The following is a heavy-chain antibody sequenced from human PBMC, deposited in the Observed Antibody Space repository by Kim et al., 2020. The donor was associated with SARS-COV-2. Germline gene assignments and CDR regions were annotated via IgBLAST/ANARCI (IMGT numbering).Heavy chain of an antibody. V-gene: IGHV1-69*13. CDR1: GGTFSSYA. J-gene: IGHJ4*02. D-gene: IGHD6-13*01. CDR2: IIPIFGTA. Sequence: SVKVSCKASGGTFSSYAISWVRQAPGQGLEWMGGIIPIFGTANYAQKFQGRVTITADESTSTAYMELSSLRSEDTAVYYCARDPRGSSSWPGGFDYWGQGTLVTVSS. CDR3: ARDPRGSSSWPGGFDY.